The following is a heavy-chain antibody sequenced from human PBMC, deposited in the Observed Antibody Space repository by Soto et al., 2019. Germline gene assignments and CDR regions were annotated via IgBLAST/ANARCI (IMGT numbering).Heavy chain of an antibody. Sequence: SGKVCCKASGFTFTSSAVQWVRQARGQRLEWIGWIVVGSGNTNYAQKFQERVTITRDMSTSTAYMELSSLRSEDTAVYYCAAGLPLSGMDVWGQGTTVPVSS. CDR1: GFTFTSSA. CDR3: AAGLPLSGMDV. J-gene: IGHJ6*02. D-gene: IGHD2-2*01. CDR2: IVVGSGNT. V-gene: IGHV1-58*01.